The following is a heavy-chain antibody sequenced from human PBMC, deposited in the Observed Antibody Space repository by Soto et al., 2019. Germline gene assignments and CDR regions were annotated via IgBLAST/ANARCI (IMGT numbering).Heavy chain of an antibody. CDR3: AREVLGYCSSTSCYAHFDY. CDR2: IYYSGST. Sequence: SETLSLTCTVSGGSISSGGYYWSWIRQHPGKGLEWIGYIYYSGSTYYNPSLKSRVTISVDTSKNQFSLKLSSVTAADTAVYYCAREVLGYCSSTSCYAHFDYWGQGTLVTVS. CDR1: GGSISSGGYY. V-gene: IGHV4-31*03. D-gene: IGHD2-2*01. J-gene: IGHJ4*02.